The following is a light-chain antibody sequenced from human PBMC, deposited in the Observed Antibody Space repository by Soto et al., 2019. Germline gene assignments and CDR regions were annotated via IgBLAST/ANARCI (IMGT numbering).Light chain of an antibody. J-gene: IGLJ1*01. CDR2: GVT. CDR1: HNDIGTYDY. Sequence: QSVLTQPTSVSGSPGQSITISCTGNHNDIGTYDYVPWYQQHPGRAPRLLIHGVTTRPSGISGRFSASKSGLTASLTISGLQPEDEADYYCSSFTSNRIYVXGPGTKVTVL. V-gene: IGLV2-14*03. CDR3: SSFTSNRIYV.